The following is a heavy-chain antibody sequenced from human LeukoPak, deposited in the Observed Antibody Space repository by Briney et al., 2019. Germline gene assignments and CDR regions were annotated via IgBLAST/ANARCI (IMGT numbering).Heavy chain of an antibody. CDR1: GYTFTGYY. Sequence: ASVEVSCKASGYTFTGYYMHWVRQAPGQGLEWMGWINPNSGGTNYAQKFQGRVTMTRDTSISTAYMELSRLRSDDTAVYYCARGLTYYYYGMDVWGQGTTVTVSS. CDR3: ARGLTYYYYGMDV. J-gene: IGHJ6*02. CDR2: INPNSGGT. V-gene: IGHV1-2*02. D-gene: IGHD3/OR15-3a*01.